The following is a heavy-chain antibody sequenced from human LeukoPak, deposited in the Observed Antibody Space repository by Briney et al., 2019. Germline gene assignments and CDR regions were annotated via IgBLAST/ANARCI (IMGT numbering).Heavy chain of an antibody. Sequence: GESLKISCRGSGYSFTTYWIGWVRQVPGKGLEWMAIIYPGDSDTRYSPSFQGQVTMSADKSINTAYLQWSSLKASDTAMYYCARRQGCSSTSCPPDSWGQGTLVTVSS. J-gene: IGHJ4*02. V-gene: IGHV5-51*01. CDR2: IYPGDSDT. D-gene: IGHD2-2*01. CDR3: ARRQGCSSTSCPPDS. CDR1: GYSFTTYW.